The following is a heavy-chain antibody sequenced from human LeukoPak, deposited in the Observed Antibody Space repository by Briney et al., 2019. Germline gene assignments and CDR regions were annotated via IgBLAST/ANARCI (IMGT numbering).Heavy chain of an antibody. J-gene: IGHJ4*02. D-gene: IGHD3-9*01. Sequence: GASLRLSCAASGFTVSNYAMSWVRQAPGKGLEWVSAILGSGGSTYYADSVKGRFTVSRDNSKSTLYLQMNSLRAEDTALYYCAKWGDYDVLTGYYVPDYWGQGTLVTVSS. V-gene: IGHV3-23*01. CDR1: GFTVSNYA. CDR2: ILGSGGST. CDR3: AKWGDYDVLTGYYVPDY.